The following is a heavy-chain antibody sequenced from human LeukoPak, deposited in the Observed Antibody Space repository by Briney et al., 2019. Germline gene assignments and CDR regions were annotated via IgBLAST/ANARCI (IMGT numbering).Heavy chain of an antibody. D-gene: IGHD3-10*01. CDR1: GFTFSSYA. CDR3: AKGITMVRGGAGA. J-gene: IGHJ5*02. CDR2: ISWNSGNI. V-gene: IGHV3-9*01. Sequence: PGGSLRLSCAASGFTFSSYAMHWVRQAPGKGLEWVSGISWNSGNIDYADSVKGRFTISRDNAKNSLYLQMNSLRVEDTALYYCAKGITMVRGGAGAWGQGTLVTVSS.